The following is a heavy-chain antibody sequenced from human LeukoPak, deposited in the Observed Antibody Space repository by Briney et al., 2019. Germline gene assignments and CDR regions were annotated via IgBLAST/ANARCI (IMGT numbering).Heavy chain of an antibody. CDR1: GFTFSSYS. J-gene: IGHJ6*03. D-gene: IGHD3-3*01. V-gene: IGHV3-21*01. CDR2: ISSSSSYI. CDR3: ARKYYDFWSGYGGYYMDV. Sequence: GSLRLSCAASGFTFSSYSMNWVRQAPGKGLEWVSSISSSSSYIYYADSVKGRFTISRDNAKNSLYLQMNSLRAEDTAVYYCARKYYDFWSGYGGYYMDVWGKGTTVTVSS.